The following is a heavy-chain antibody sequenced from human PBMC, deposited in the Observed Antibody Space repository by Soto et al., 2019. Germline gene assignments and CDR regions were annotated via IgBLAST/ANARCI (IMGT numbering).Heavy chain of an antibody. CDR1: GGSSIGVGDC. CDR2: IYYSGST. D-gene: IGHD3-3*01. J-gene: IGHJ4*02. CDR3: AGSLGRYYDFWSGYYTFAY. Sequence: PSETLCLTCTVSGGSSIGVGDCWIWIRQRPGKGLEWIGYIYYSGSTYYNPSLKSRVTISVDTSKNQFSLKLSSVTAADTAVYYCAGSLGRYYDFWSGYYTFAYWGQGTLVTVSS. V-gene: IGHV4-31*03.